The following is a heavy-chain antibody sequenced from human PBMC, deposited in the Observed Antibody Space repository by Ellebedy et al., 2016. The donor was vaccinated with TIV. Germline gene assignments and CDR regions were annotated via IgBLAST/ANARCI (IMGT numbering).Heavy chain of an antibody. V-gene: IGHV1-3*01. CDR1: GYTFTSYA. D-gene: IGHD1-26*01. CDR3: ARVKWELPFDD. CDR2: INAGNGNT. Sequence: AASVKVSCKASGYTFTSYAIHWVRHAPGQRLEWMGWINAGNGNTKYSQKFQGRVTITRDTSASTAYMELSSLRSEDTAVYYCARVKWELPFDDWGQGTLVTVSS. J-gene: IGHJ4*02.